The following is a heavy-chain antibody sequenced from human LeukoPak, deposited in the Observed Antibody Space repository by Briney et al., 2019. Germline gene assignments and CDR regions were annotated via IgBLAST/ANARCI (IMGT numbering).Heavy chain of an antibody. D-gene: IGHD6-13*01. CDR2: IKSNTDGATT. CDR3: ARARRGSPVIAAPFDY. CDR1: GFTFSNAW. Sequence: GGSLRLSCAASGFTFSNAWMSWVRQAPGKGLEWVGRIKSNTDGATTDYAAPVKGRFTISRDDSKNTLFLQMNSLRAEDTAVYYCARARRGSPVIAAPFDYWGQGTLVTVSS. V-gene: IGHV3-15*01. J-gene: IGHJ4*02.